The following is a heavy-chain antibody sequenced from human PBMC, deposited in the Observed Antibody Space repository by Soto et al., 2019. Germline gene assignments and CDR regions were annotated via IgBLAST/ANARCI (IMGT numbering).Heavy chain of an antibody. Sequence: EVQLVESGGDLLKPGGSLRLSCSASGFAFNTAWMNWVRQAPGKGLEWVGRVKTKTDGGTTDYAAPVKGRFTISRDDSENTLYLQMNSLKTEDTAVYYCTKGISSAPWGQGTLVTVSS. D-gene: IGHD6-13*01. J-gene: IGHJ5*02. CDR1: GFAFNTAW. V-gene: IGHV3-15*01. CDR3: TKGISSAP. CDR2: VKTKTDGGTT.